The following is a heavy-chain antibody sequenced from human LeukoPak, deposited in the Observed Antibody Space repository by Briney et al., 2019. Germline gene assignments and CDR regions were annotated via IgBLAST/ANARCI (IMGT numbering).Heavy chain of an antibody. J-gene: IGHJ4*02. CDR3: GRWSAAFDY. CDR1: GFTFSNFW. V-gene: IGHV3-7*01. CDR2: INQAGTEK. Sequence: GGSLRLSCAVSGFTFSNFWMGWVRQAPGNGLGYVANINQAGTEKYYVDSVKGRFTISRDNARNSVFLQMNSLRAEDTAVYYCGRWSAAFDYWGQGTLVTVSS. D-gene: IGHD4-23*01.